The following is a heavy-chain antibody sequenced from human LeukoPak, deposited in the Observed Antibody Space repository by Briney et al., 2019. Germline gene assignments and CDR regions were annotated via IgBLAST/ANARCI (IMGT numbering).Heavy chain of an antibody. J-gene: IGHJ4*02. CDR2: ISYDGSNK. CDR3: AKDHSSGWYTDFDY. CDR1: GFTFSSYG. V-gene: IGHV3-30*18. D-gene: IGHD6-19*01. Sequence: GGSLRLSCAASGFTFSSYGMHWVRQAPGKGLEWVAVISYDGSNKYYADSVKGRFTISRDNSKNTLYLQMNSQRAEDTAVYYCAKDHSSGWYTDFDYWGQGTLVTVSS.